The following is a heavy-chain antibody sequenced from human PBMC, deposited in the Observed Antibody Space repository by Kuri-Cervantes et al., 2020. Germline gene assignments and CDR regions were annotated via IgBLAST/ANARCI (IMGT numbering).Heavy chain of an antibody. V-gene: IGHV4-39*07. CDR2: IYYSGST. Sequence: SETLSLTCTVSGGSISSSSYYWGWIRQPPGKGLEWIGSIYYSGSTYYNPSLESRVTMSTDTSRNQFSLKLRSVTAADTALYYCARGRYNDYWRAFDFWGQGTMVTVSS. CDR1: GGSISSSSYY. D-gene: IGHD1-1*01. J-gene: IGHJ3*01. CDR3: ARGRYNDYWRAFDF.